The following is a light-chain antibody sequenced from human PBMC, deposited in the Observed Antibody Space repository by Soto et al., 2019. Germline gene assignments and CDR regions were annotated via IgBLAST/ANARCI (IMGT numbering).Light chain of an antibody. V-gene: IGKV3-20*01. CDR1: QSVSSSY. CDR2: GAS. Sequence: EIVLTQSPGTLSLSPGERATLSCRASQSVSSSYLAWYQQKPGQAPRLLIYGASSRATGIPDRFSGSGSGTDFTLTISRLEPEXXAXXXXXXXXSSPQTFGQGTKVEIK. J-gene: IGKJ1*01. CDR3: XXXXSSPQT.